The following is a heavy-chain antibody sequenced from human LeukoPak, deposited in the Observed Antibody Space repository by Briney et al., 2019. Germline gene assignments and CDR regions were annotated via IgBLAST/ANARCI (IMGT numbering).Heavy chain of an antibody. V-gene: IGHV3-48*03. J-gene: IGHJ4*02. CDR1: GFTFSSYE. CDR2: ISSSGSTI. Sequence: PGGSLRLSCAASGFTFSSYEMNWVRQAPGKGLECISYISSSGSTIYYADSVKGRFTISRDNAKNSLYLQMNSLRAEDTAVYYCAKSGRGFSFDYWGQGTLVTVSS. D-gene: IGHD1-26*01. CDR3: AKSGRGFSFDY.